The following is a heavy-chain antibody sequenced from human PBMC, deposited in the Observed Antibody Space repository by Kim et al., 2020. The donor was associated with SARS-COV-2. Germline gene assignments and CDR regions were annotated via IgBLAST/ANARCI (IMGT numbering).Heavy chain of an antibody. D-gene: IGHD3-9*01. J-gene: IGHJ4*02. CDR1: GYTFTSYA. Sequence: ASVKVSCKASGYTFTSYAMHWVHQAPGQRLEWMGWINAGNGNTKYSQKFQGRVTITRDTYASTAYMELSSLRSEDTAVYYCARQNFEESSHFDYWGQGTLVTVSS. CDR2: INAGNGNT. V-gene: IGHV1-3*01. CDR3: ARQNFEESSHFDY.